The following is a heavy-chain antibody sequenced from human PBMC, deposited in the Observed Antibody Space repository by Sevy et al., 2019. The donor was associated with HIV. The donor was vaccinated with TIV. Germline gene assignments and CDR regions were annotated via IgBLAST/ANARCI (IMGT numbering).Heavy chain of an antibody. Sequence: GGSLRISCTTSGFTFDDYAMSWFRQAPGKGLEWVAFITRNSYEAYGGATDYGASVKGRFIISRDDSKSIAYLQMNSLKTEDTGVYYCTRGLATADTPEYYFDYWGQGTLVTVSS. CDR3: TRGLATADTPEYYFDY. CDR2: ITRNSYEAYGGAT. CDR1: GFTFDDYA. V-gene: IGHV3-49*03. J-gene: IGHJ4*02. D-gene: IGHD5-12*01.